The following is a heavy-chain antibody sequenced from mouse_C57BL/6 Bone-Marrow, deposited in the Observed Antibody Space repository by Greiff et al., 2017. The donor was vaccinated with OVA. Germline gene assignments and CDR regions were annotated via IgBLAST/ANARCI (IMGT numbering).Heavy chain of an antibody. J-gene: IGHJ2*01. D-gene: IGHD1-1*01. V-gene: IGHV14-4*01. CDR3: TTGYGSSWGGYFDY. CDR2: IDPENGDT. Sequence: VQLQHSGAELVRPGASVKLSCTASGFNIKDDYMHWVKQRPEQGLEWIGWIDPENGDTEYASKFQGKATITADTSSNTAYLQLSSLTSEDTAVYYCTTGYGSSWGGYFDYWGQGTTLTVSS. CDR1: GFNIKDDY.